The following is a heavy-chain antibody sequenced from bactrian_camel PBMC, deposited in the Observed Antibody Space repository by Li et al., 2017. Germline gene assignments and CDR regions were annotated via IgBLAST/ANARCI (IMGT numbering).Heavy chain of an antibody. V-gene: IGHV3S40*01. Sequence: VQLVESGGGLVQPGRSLRLSCVVSGLHFMSYDMSWVRQKPGKGLEWVALISGDSTTVYYADSVKGRFTISRDNAKNTLYLQLNSLKTADTATYYCATTRGPSGSWNFDYWGRGTQVTVS. CDR3: ATTRGPSGSWNFDY. J-gene: IGHJ6*01. CDR2: ISGDSTTV. CDR1: GLHFMSYD. D-gene: IGHD2*01.